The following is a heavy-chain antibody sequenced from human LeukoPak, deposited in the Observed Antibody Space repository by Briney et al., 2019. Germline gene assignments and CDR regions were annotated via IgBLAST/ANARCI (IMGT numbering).Heavy chain of an antibody. J-gene: IGHJ4*02. CDR2: IYYSGST. Sequence: SETLSLTCTVSGGSISSYYWSWIRQPPGKGLEWIGYIYYSGSTNYNPSLKSRVTILVDTSKNQFSLKLSSVTAADTAVYYCARRRGIVRGVHNDYWGQGTLVTVSS. D-gene: IGHD3-10*01. CDR3: ARRRGIVRGVHNDY. CDR1: GGSISSYY. V-gene: IGHV4-59*12.